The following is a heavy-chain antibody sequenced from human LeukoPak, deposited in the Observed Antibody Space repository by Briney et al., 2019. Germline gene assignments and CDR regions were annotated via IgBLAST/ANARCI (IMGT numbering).Heavy chain of an antibody. D-gene: IGHD3-16*01. V-gene: IGHV1-2*02. CDR3: ARGGRAPPRDYYYYYYYMDV. CDR1: GYTFTGYY. Sequence: AASVKVSCKASGYTFTGYYMHWVRQAPGQGLEWMGWINPNSGGTNYAQKFQGRVTMTRDTSTSTVCMELSSLRSDDTAVYYCARGGRAPPRDYYYYYYYMDVWGKGTTVTVSS. J-gene: IGHJ6*03. CDR2: INPNSGGT.